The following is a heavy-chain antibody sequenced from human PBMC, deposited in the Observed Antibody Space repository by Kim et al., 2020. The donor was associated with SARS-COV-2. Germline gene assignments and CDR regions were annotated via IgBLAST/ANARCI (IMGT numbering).Heavy chain of an antibody. CDR1: GGSISSYY. CDR2: IYYSGST. D-gene: IGHD6-13*01. CDR3: ARALKTRIAAAGTGLEHKSLDV. V-gene: IGHV4-59*13. J-gene: IGHJ6*02. Sequence: SETLSLTCTVSGGSISSYYWSWIRQPPGKGLEWIGYIYYSGSTNYNPSLKSRVTISVDTSKNQFSLKLSSVTAADTAVYYCARALKTRIAAAGTGLEHKSLDVWGQGTTVTVSS.